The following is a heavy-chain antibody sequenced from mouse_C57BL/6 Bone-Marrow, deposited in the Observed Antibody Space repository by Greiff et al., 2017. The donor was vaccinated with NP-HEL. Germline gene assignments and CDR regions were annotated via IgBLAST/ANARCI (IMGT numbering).Heavy chain of an antibody. D-gene: IGHD1-1*01. CDR1: GFTFSSYG. CDR2: ISSGGSYT. Sequence: EVQGVESGGDLVKPGGSLKLSCAASGFTFSSYGMSWVRQTPDKRLEWVATISSGGSYTYYPDSVKGRFTISRDNAKNTLYLQMSSLKSEDTAMYYCARHCYYGSSPYYFDYWGQGTTLTVSS. V-gene: IGHV5-6*01. CDR3: ARHCYYGSSPYYFDY. J-gene: IGHJ2*01.